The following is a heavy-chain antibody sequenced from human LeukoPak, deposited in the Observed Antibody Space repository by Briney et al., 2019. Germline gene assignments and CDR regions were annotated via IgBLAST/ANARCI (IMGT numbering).Heavy chain of an antibody. CDR1: GFTLRSYT. D-gene: IGHD2-15*01. CDR2: IGISSNKI. Sequence: GGSLRLSCAASGFTLRSYTMNWVRQAPGKGLEWVSSIGISSNKIYYADSVKGRFIISRDNSKNTLYLQMGSLRTEDTAVYYCARDVGPYWGQGTLVTVSS. J-gene: IGHJ4*02. CDR3: ARDVGPY. V-gene: IGHV3-21*01.